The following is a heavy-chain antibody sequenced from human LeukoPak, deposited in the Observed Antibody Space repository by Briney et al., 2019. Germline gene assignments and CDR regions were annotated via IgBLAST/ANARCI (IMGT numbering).Heavy chain of an antibody. J-gene: IGHJ4*02. V-gene: IGHV4-39*07. Sequence: PSETLSLTCTVSGGSISSSSYYWGWIRQPPGKGLEWIGSIYYSGSTNYNPSLKSRVTISVDTSKNQFSLKLSSVTAADTAVYYCARIGGNTGGMIRGYFDYWGQGTLVTVSS. CDR1: GGSISSSSYY. CDR3: ARIGGNTGGMIRGYFDY. CDR2: IYYSGST. D-gene: IGHD3-16*01.